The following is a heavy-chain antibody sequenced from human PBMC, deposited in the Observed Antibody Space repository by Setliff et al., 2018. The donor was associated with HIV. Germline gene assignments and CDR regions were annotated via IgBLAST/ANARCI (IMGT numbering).Heavy chain of an antibody. V-gene: IGHV1-18*01. CDR2: INTHTGNT. CDR3: ARGKTRLRFLDY. CDR1: GYNLHNYG. J-gene: IGHJ4*02. Sequence: GASVKVSCKASGYNLHNYGITWVRQAPGQGLEWMGWINTHTGNTNSAQRFQGRVTMTTDTSTSTAYMELRSLRSDDTAVYYCARGKTRLRFLDYWGQGTLVTVSS. D-gene: IGHD5-12*01.